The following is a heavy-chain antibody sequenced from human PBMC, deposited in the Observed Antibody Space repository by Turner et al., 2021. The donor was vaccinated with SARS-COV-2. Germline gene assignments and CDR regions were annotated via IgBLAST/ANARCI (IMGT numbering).Heavy chain of an antibody. Sequence: EVQLLESGGGWVQPGGSLRLSCAASGFPFSSYTMYWVRQAPGKGLEWVSSISSSSSYIYYADSVKGRFTISRDNAKNSLYLQMNSLRAEDTAVYYCARGTYYYDSSVYSGTNWFDPWGQGTLVTVSS. CDR3: ARGTYYYDSSVYSGTNWFDP. J-gene: IGHJ5*02. V-gene: IGHV3-21*01. CDR2: ISSSSSYI. CDR1: GFPFSSYT. D-gene: IGHD3-22*01.